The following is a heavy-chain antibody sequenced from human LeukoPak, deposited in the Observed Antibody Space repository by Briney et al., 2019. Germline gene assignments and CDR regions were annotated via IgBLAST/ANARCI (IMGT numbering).Heavy chain of an antibody. D-gene: IGHD1-26*01. Sequence: GGSLSLSCQASGFTFSTYLMTWVRQAPGKGLEWVANIKEDGSEKSYVDSVKGRFTISKDNAKYSLYLQMNSLRAEDTAVYYCARIHSGSYYMGFDYWGQGAPVTVSS. CDR1: GFTFSTYL. CDR3: ARIHSGSYYMGFDY. CDR2: IKEDGSEK. J-gene: IGHJ4*02. V-gene: IGHV3-7*01.